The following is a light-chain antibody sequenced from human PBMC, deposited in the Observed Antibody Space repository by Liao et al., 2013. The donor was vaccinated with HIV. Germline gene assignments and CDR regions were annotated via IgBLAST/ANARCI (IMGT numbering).Light chain of an antibody. V-gene: IGLV3-25*02. CDR1: ALPKQQ. J-gene: IGLJ1*01. CDR3: QTWDSGTRRV. Sequence: SYELTQPPSMSVSPGQTARITCSGDALPKQQVYWYQQKPGQAPVLMIFKGTERPSGIPERFSGSNSGNTATLTISGTQVMDEADYYCQTWDSGTRRVFGSGTRVTVL. CDR2: KGT.